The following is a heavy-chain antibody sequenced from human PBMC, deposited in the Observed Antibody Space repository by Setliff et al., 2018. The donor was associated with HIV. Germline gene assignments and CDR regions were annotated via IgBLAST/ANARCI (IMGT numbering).Heavy chain of an antibody. CDR3: ARGLRQNRSNSDVFDV. V-gene: IGHV1-8*02. Sequence: ASVKVSCKASGYTFTTYDINWVRQATGQGLEWMGWMNPNSGNTGYAERFQGRVTMTRDTSISTVYMGLTSLRSEDMAVYYCARGLRQNRSNSDVFDVWGQGTVVTVSS. J-gene: IGHJ3*01. CDR2: MNPNSGNT. D-gene: IGHD4-4*01. CDR1: GYTFTTYD.